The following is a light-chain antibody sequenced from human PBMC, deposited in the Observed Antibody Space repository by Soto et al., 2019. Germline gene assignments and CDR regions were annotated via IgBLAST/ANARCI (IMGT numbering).Light chain of an antibody. V-gene: IGKV3-15*01. J-gene: IGKJ5*01. Sequence: EIVMTQSPATLSVSPGERATLSCRASQSVSSNLAWYQQKPGQAPRLLIYGASTRATGIPARFSGSGSGTDFTLTISRLEPEDSAVYYCQQFDDSVTFGQGTRLEN. CDR3: QQFDDSVT. CDR2: GAS. CDR1: QSVSSN.